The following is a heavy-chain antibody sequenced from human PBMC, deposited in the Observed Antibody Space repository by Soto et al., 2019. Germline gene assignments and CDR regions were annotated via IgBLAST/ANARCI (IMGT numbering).Heavy chain of an antibody. CDR3: AKGHDPAAMTYYFDY. CDR2: ISWNSGSI. D-gene: IGHD2-2*01. Sequence: GGSLRLSCAASGFTFDDYAMHWVRQAPGKGLEWVSGISWNSGSIGYADSVKGRFTISRDNAKNSLYLQMNSLRAEDTALYYCAKGHDPAAMTYYFDYWGQGTLVTVSS. J-gene: IGHJ4*02. CDR1: GFTFDDYA. V-gene: IGHV3-9*01.